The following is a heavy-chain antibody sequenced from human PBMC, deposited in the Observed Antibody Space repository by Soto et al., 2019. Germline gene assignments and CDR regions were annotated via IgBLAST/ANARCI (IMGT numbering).Heavy chain of an antibody. CDR3: ARRQGDYYGSGSHVDY. CDR1: GGSISSSSYY. Sequence: QLQLQESGPGLVKPSETLSLTCTVSGGSISSSSYYWGWIRQPPGKGLEWIGSIDYSGTTYYNPSHRSRVTISVDTSKNQFSLKLSSVSAADTAVYYCARRQGDYYGSGSHVDYWGQGTLVTVSS. CDR2: IDYSGTT. V-gene: IGHV4-39*01. J-gene: IGHJ4*02. D-gene: IGHD3-10*01.